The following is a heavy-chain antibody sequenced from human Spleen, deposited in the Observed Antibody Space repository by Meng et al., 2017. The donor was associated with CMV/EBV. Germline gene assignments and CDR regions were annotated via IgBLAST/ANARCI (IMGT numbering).Heavy chain of an antibody. CDR2: IRAGGGT. Sequence: GESLKISCTASGFTFGRYAMSWVRQAPGKGLEWVSTIRAGGGTYYADSVKDRFTISSDKSKNTLYLQMSGLRAEDTAVYFCARESPPYYDFWSAFQYWGQGALVTVSS. J-gene: IGHJ4*02. CDR3: ARESPPYYDFWSAFQY. D-gene: IGHD3-3*01. CDR1: GFTFGRYA. V-gene: IGHV3-23*01.